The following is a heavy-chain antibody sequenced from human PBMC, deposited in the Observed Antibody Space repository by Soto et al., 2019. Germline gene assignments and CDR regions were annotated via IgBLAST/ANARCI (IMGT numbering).Heavy chain of an antibody. V-gene: IGHV3-21*01. CDR2: ISRSSSYI. J-gene: IGHJ5*02. CDR1: SSYS. D-gene: IGHD3-16*01. Sequence: SSYSMNWVRQAPGKGLEWVSSISRSSSYIYYADSVKGRFTISRDNAKNSLYLQMNSLRAEDTAVYYCARDLHDYVSFRFDPWGQGTLVTVSS. CDR3: ARDLHDYVSFRFDP.